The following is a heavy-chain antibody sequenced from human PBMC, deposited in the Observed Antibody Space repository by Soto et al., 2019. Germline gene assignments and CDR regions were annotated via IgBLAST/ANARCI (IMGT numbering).Heavy chain of an antibody. CDR3: ARDPFTMVRGVIPYFDY. D-gene: IGHD3-10*01. CDR1: GYTFTIYG. V-gene: IGHV1-18*01. J-gene: IGHJ4*02. CDR2: ISPDNGNT. Sequence: ASVKVSCKASGYTFTIYGINWVRQAPGQGLEWMGWISPDNGNTNYAQKLQGRVTMTTDTSTSTAYMELSSLRSEDTAVYYCARDPFTMVRGVIPYFDYWGQGTPVTVST.